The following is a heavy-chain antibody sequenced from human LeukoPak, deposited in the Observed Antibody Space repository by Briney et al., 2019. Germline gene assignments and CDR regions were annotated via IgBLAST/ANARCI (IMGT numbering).Heavy chain of an antibody. D-gene: IGHD2-15*01. J-gene: IGHJ5*02. CDR3: ARQAGYCSGGSCYGGWFDP. CDR2: IYHSGST. V-gene: IGHV4-38-2*01. Sequence: SETLSLTCAVSGYSISSGYYWGWIRQPPGKGLEWIGSIYHSGSTYYNPSLKSRVTISVDTSKNQFSLKLSCVTAADTAVYYCARQAGYCSGGSCYGGWFDPWGQGTLVTVSS. CDR1: GYSISSGYY.